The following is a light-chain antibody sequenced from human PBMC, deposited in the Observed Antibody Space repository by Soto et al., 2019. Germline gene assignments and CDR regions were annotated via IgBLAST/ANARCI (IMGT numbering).Light chain of an antibody. V-gene: IGKV3-11*01. Sequence: EIVLTQSPATLSLSPGERATLSCRASQSVSSYLAWYQQKPGQAPRLLIYDASNRATGIPARFSGSGSGTDLPLTISSVEAEDFAVYYCQQRSNWPRRTFGPGTKVYIK. CDR2: DAS. CDR1: QSVSSY. J-gene: IGKJ3*01. CDR3: QQRSNWPRRT.